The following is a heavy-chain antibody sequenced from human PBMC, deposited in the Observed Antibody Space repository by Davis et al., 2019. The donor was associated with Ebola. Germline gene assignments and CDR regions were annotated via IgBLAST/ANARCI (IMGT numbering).Heavy chain of an antibody. J-gene: IGHJ6*02. CDR3: ARVEVQGVPDV. CDR2: INHSGST. D-gene: IGHD3-10*01. Sequence: GSLRLSCAVYGGSFSGYYWSWIRQPPGKGLEWIGEINHSGSTNYNPSLKSRVTISVDTSKNQFSLKLSSVTAADTAVYYCARVEVQGVPDVWGQGTTVTVSS. V-gene: IGHV4-34*01. CDR1: GGSFSGYY.